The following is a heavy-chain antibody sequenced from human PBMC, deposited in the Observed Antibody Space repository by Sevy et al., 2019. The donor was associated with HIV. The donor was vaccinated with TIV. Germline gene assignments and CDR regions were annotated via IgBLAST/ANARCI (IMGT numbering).Heavy chain of an antibody. CDR2: ISSSSSYI. CDR1: GFTFSSYS. V-gene: IGHV3-21*01. CDR3: ARDMVGAFYYYYYGMDV. J-gene: IGHJ6*02. Sequence: GGSLRLSCAASGFTFSSYSMNWVRQAPGKGLEWVSSISSSSSYIYYADSVKGRFTISRDNAKNSLYLQMNSLSAEDTDVYYCARDMVGAFYYYYYGMDVWGQGTTVTVSS. D-gene: IGHD1-26*01.